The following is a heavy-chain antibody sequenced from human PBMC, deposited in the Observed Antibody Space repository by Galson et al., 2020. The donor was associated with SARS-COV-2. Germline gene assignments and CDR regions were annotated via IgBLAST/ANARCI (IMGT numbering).Heavy chain of an antibody. CDR3: AREGPDYTSSYFDY. CDR1: GFTISNFA. Sequence: TGGSLRLSCAAPGFTISNFAMHWVRQAAGKGREWVAIISHDGSNKYNTDSMKGRFTISRDNSKNTLYLQMNSLRDEDTAVYYCAREGPDYTSSYFDYWGQGTPVTVSS. CDR2: ISHDGSNK. J-gene: IGHJ4*02. V-gene: IGHV3-30*04. D-gene: IGHD6-6*01.